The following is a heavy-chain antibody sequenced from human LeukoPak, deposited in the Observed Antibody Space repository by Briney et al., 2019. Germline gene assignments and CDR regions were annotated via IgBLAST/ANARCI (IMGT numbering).Heavy chain of an antibody. CDR3: AREFGWFLGFDY. Sequence: GGSLRLSCAASGFTFSSYAMTWVRQAPGKGLEWVSSVTDRGGNTYYADSVKARFTISRDNAKNSLYLQMKSLRVEDTAVYYCAREFGWFLGFDYWGQGTLVTVSS. J-gene: IGHJ4*02. CDR1: GFTFSSYA. V-gene: IGHV3-23*01. D-gene: IGHD3-22*01. CDR2: VTDRGGNT.